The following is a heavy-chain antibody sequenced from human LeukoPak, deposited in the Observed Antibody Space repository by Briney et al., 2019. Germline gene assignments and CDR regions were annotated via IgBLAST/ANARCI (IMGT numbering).Heavy chain of an antibody. D-gene: IGHD3-10*01. Sequence: PSETLSLTCTVSGGSISSGGYYWSWIRQPPGKGLEWIGYIYYSGSTNYNPSLKSRVTISVDTSKNQFSLKLNSVTAADTAVYYCANYGSGSYYMLLGGTNAFDIWGQGTMVTVSS. V-gene: IGHV4-61*08. J-gene: IGHJ3*02. CDR3: ANYGSGSYYMLLGGTNAFDI. CDR1: GGSISSGGYY. CDR2: IYYSGST.